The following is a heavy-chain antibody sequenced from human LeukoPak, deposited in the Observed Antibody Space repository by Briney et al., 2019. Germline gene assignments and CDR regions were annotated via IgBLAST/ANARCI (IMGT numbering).Heavy chain of an antibody. D-gene: IGHD5-18*01. CDR3: ARDRPAGYSYGYVYWFDP. CDR2: IYTSGST. Sequence: SETLSLTCTVSGGSISSGSYYWSWIRQPAGKGLEWIGRIYTSGSTNYNPSLKSRVTISVDTSKNQFSLKLSSVTAADTAVYYCARDRPAGYSYGYVYWFDPWGQGTLVTVSS. J-gene: IGHJ5*02. V-gene: IGHV4-61*02. CDR1: GGSISSGSYY.